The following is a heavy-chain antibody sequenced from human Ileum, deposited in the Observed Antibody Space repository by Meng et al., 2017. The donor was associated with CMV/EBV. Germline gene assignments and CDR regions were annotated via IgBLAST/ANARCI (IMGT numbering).Heavy chain of an antibody. V-gene: IGHV3-15*01. CDR1: GFNFNDAW. Sequence: AQLVESGGGLVRLGGSLRVSCVGSGFNFNDAWMSWVRQAPRKGLEWIGRIKSKGSGGTTDYAASVKDRFIISRDDSKNTVYLQMNSLEIEDTAVYYCAWDIANFLNKWGQGALVTVSS. J-gene: IGHJ4*02. CDR2: IKSKGSGGTT. D-gene: IGHD3-3*01. CDR3: AWDIANFLNK.